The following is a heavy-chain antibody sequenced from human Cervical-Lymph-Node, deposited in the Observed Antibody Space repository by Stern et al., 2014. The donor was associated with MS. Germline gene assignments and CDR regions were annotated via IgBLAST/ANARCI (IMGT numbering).Heavy chain of an antibody. Sequence: QVQLVQSGAEVKKPGSSVKVSCKASGGTFSSSYAVSWVRQAPGQGLEWMGRIIPIIGLANYAQKFQSRVMITADKSTSIVYMELSSLTSEDTAVYYCARGIVANRAAATLHNLFDSWGQGTRVTVSS. D-gene: IGHD2-15*01. CDR1: GGTFSSSYA. V-gene: IGHV1-69*04. J-gene: IGHJ5*01. CDR3: ARGIVANRAAATLHNLFDS. CDR2: IIPIIGLA.